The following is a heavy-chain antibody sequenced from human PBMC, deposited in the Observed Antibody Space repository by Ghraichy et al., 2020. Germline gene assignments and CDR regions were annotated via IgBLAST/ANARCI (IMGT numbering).Heavy chain of an antibody. V-gene: IGHV1-18*01. Sequence: ASVKVSCKASGYTFTSYGISWVRQAPGQGLEWMGWISAYNGNTNYAQKLQGRVTMTTDTSTSTAYMELRSLRSDDTAVYYCAREHFGGGNSLEFDYWGQGTLVTVSS. D-gene: IGHD4-23*01. CDR3: AREHFGGGNSLEFDY. CDR1: GYTFTSYG. J-gene: IGHJ4*02. CDR2: ISAYNGNT.